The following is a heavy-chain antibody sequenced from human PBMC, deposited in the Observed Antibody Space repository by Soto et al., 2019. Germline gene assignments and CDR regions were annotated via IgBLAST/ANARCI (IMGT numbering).Heavy chain of an antibody. V-gene: IGHV4-31*03. CDR1: GGSISSGGYY. CDR3: ARGSSSSWSYFDY. D-gene: IGHD6-13*01. CDR2: IYYSGST. J-gene: IGHJ4*02. Sequence: SETLSLTCTVSGGSISSGGYYWSWIRQHPGKGLEWIGYIYYSGSTYYNPSLKSRVTISVDTSKNQFSLKLSSVTAAGTAVYYCARGSSSSWSYFDYWGQGTLVTVPS.